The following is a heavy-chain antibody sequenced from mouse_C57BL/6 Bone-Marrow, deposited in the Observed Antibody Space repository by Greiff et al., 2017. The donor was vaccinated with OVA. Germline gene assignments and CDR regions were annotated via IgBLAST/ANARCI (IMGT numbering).Heavy chain of an antibody. CDR2: INPYNGDT. D-gene: IGHD1-1*01. J-gene: IGHJ2*01. V-gene: IGHV1-20*01. Sequence: EVQLQQSGPELVKPGDSVKISCKASGYSFTGYFMNWVMQSHGKSLEWIGRINPYNGDTFYNQKFKGKATLTVDKSSSTAHMELRSLTSEDSAVYYCARSEYYGSKGYWGQGTTLTVSS. CDR3: ARSEYYGSKGY. CDR1: GYSFTGYF.